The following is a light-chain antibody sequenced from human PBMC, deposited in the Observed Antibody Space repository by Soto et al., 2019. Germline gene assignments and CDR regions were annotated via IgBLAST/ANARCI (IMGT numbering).Light chain of an antibody. CDR1: RGIGNA. CDR3: QKYDSGPT. CDR2: SAS. V-gene: IGKV1-27*01. Sequence: GVRVTITCRPSRGIGNALAWYQQKPGTVPKLLIHSASTLQSGVPSRFSGSGSGTDFTLTISSLQPEDVASYYCQKYDSGPTFGPGTKVDSK. J-gene: IGKJ1*01.